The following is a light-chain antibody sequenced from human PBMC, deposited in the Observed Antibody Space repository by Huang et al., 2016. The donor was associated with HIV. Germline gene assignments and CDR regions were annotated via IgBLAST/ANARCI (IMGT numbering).Light chain of an antibody. CDR1: QRIGSN. J-gene: IGKJ5*01. Sequence: EVVMTQSPATLSVSPGESATLSCRASQRIGSNYLAWYQQKPGQAPRLLIYGTSTRATGIPARFSGSGSGTEFTLTISSLQSEDFAVYYCQQYTDWPITFGQGTRLEIK. V-gene: IGKV3-15*01. CDR2: GTS. CDR3: QQYTDWPIT.